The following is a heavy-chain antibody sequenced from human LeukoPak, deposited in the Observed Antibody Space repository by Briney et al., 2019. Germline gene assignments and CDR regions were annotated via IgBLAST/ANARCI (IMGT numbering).Heavy chain of an antibody. Sequence: PSETLSLTCVVSGASVSTSHWNWIRQLPGKGLDWIGCLSYTGKTDYNPSVASRVTISLGTSKNQVSLKLRSVTAADTAVYYCSEGYFEPFDHWGQGTLVTVSS. CDR3: SEGYFEPFDH. D-gene: IGHD2/OR15-2a*01. V-gene: IGHV4-59*02. CDR2: LSYTGKT. CDR1: GASVSTSH. J-gene: IGHJ4*02.